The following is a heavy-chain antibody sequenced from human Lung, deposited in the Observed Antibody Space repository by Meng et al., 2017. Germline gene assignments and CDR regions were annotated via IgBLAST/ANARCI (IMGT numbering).Heavy chain of an antibody. CDR2: INAGNGNT. J-gene: IGHJ4*02. Sequence: QVQLVQSGAEVKKPGASVKVSCKASGYTFTSYAMHWVRQAPGQRLEWMGWINAGNGNTKYSQKFQGRVTITRDTSVSTAYMELSSLRSEDTAVYYCARGEGYCTNGVCSPGYWGQGTLVTVSS. CDR3: ARGEGYCTNGVCSPGY. CDR1: GYTFTSYA. D-gene: IGHD2-8*01. V-gene: IGHV1-3*01.